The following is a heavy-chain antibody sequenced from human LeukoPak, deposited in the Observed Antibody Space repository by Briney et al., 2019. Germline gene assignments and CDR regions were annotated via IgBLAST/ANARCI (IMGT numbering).Heavy chain of an antibody. CDR1: GYTFTGYY. CDR2: INPNSGGT. CDR3: ARDIVVVPAADHDAFDI. Sequence: ASVKVSSKASGYTFTGYYMHWVRQAPGQGLEWMGWINPNSGGTNYAQKFQGRVTMTRDTSISTAYMELSRLRSDDTAVYYCARDIVVVPAADHDAFDIWGQGTMVTVSS. V-gene: IGHV1-2*02. D-gene: IGHD2-2*01. J-gene: IGHJ3*02.